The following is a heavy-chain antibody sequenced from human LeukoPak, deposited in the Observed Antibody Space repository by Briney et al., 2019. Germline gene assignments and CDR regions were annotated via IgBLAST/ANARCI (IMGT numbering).Heavy chain of an antibody. J-gene: IGHJ4*02. Sequence: GSLRLSCAASGFTFSSYEMNWVRQAPGKGLEWVSYISSSGSTIYYADSVKGRFTISRDNAKNSLYLQMNSLRAEDTAVYYCASEAWGFWQQLVRDYWGQGTLVTVSS. V-gene: IGHV3-48*03. CDR1: GFTFSSYE. CDR2: ISSSGSTI. D-gene: IGHD6-13*01. CDR3: ASEAWGFWQQLVRDY.